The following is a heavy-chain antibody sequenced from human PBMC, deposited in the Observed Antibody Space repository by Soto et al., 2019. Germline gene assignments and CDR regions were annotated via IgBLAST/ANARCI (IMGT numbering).Heavy chain of an antibody. CDR1: GDTISTGGYS. CDR2: TYHSGNP. CDR3: ARHQSHSSSYIDP. V-gene: IGHV4-30-2*01. Sequence: PSETLSLTCGVSGDTISTGGYSWAWIRQPPGKALEWIGHTYHSGNPYYNPSLKSRVIISVDRSKNQFSLKLSSVTAADTAVYYCARHQSHSSSYIDPWGQGTLVTDSS. J-gene: IGHJ5*02. D-gene: IGHD6-13*01.